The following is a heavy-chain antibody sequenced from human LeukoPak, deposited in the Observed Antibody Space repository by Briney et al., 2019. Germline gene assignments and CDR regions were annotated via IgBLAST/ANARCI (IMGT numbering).Heavy chain of an antibody. Sequence: ASVKVSCKASGYTFTNYDINWVRQATGQGLEWMGWMNPNSGNTGSAQKFQGRITMTRNTSITTAYMELSSLRSEDTAVYYCARIVGSWFDPWGQGTLVTVSS. J-gene: IGHJ5*02. CDR1: GYTFTNYD. D-gene: IGHD2-15*01. CDR2: MNPNSGNT. CDR3: ARIVGSWFDP. V-gene: IGHV1-8*01.